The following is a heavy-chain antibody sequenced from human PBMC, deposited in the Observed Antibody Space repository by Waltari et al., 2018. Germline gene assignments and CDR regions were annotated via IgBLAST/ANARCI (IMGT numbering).Heavy chain of an antibody. CDR3: ARMDYYGSGSHPTDAFDI. CDR1: GFTFSSTA. D-gene: IGHD3-10*01. Sequence: QVQLVESGGGVVQPGRSLRLSCAASGFTFSSTAMHWVRQAPGKGLELLSVISYDGSNKYYVDCVKGRFTISRDKSKNTLYLQMNSLRAEGTAVYYCARMDYYGSGSHPTDAFDIWGQGTMVTVSS. CDR2: ISYDGSNK. V-gene: IGHV3-30*01. J-gene: IGHJ3*02.